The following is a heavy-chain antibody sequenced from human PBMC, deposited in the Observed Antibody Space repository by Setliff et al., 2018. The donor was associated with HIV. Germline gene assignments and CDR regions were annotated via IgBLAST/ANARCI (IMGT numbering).Heavy chain of an antibody. CDR2: ISPYNGDT. CDR1: GYRFNTYG. D-gene: IGHD3-22*01. Sequence: ASVKVSCKASGYRFNTYGISWVRQAPGQGLEWMGWISPYNGDTRFAQSLQGRVTLTTDTSTNTAYMEMRTLRSDDTAVYYCVRGVTRDISGYYRDEYFRHWGQGTPVTSPQ. V-gene: IGHV1-18*01. J-gene: IGHJ1*01. CDR3: VRGVTRDISGYYRDEYFRH.